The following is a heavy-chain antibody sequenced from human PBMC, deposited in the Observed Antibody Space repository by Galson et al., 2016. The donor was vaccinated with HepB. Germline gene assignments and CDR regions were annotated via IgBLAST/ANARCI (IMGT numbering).Heavy chain of an antibody. J-gene: IGHJ4*02. V-gene: IGHV3-74*01. D-gene: IGHD2-15*01. Sequence: SLRLSCAASGFTFSSYWMHWVRQAPGKGLVCVSRISPDGSYTNYADSVKGRFTISRDNAKNTLYLQMNSLRVEDTAVYYCARDLSWNFDYWGRGALVTVSS. CDR2: ISPDGSYT. CDR1: GFTFSSYW. CDR3: ARDLSWNFDY.